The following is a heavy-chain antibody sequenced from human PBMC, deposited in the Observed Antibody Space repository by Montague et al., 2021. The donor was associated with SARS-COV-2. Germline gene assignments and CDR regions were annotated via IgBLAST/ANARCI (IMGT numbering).Heavy chain of an antibody. J-gene: IGHJ6*02. CDR2: IFRSGAT. CDR3: ARTSRGSRYFYGVDV. V-gene: IGHV4-59*11. Sequence: SETLSLTCTVSGDSISDHYWSWIRQPPGMGPEWIGYIFRSGATNYNPPLKSRVIISLDTSKSQFSLRLSSVTAADTAIYYCARTSRGSRYFYGVDVWGQGTTVTVSS. CDR1: GDSISDHY. D-gene: IGHD3-10*01.